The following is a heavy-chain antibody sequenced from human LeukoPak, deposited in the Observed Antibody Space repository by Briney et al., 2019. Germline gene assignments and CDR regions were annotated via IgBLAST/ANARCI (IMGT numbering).Heavy chain of an antibody. J-gene: IGHJ4*02. D-gene: IGHD3-3*01. CDR3: ARGSPSNYDFWSGYFGRYYFDY. V-gene: IGHV4-34*01. Sequence: SETLSLTCAVYGGSFSGYYWSWIRQPPGKGLEWIGEINNSGSTNYNPSLTSRVTITVDTSKNQFSLKLSSVTAADTAVYYCARGSPSNYDFWSGYFGRYYFDYWGQGTLVTVSS. CDR1: GGSFSGYY. CDR2: INNSGST.